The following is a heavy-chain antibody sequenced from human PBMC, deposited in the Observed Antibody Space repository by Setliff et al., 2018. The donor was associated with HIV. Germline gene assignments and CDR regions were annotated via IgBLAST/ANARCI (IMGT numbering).Heavy chain of an antibody. J-gene: IGHJ6*03. Sequence: SETLSLTCTVSDDSIKSDNYYWSWVRQPAGKGLEWIGRVYITGRIHYNPSLKSRVTMSVDTSKNQFSLKLSSVTAADTAVYYCARSPGIAAAVGNYYYYMDVWGKGTTVTVSS. D-gene: IGHD6-13*01. CDR2: VYITGRI. V-gene: IGHV4-4*07. CDR3: ARSPGIAAAVGNYYYYMDV. CDR1: DDSIKSDNYY.